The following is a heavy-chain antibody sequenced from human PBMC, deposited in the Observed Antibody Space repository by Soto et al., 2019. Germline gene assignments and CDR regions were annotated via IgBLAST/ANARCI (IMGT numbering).Heavy chain of an antibody. D-gene: IGHD4-17*01. V-gene: IGHV3-66*01. CDR1: GFTVSINY. Sequence: EVQLVESGGGLVQPGGSLRLSCAASGFTVSINYMSWVRQAPGKGLEWVSMIYSDGTTHYADTVKGRFTISRDNSKDTLYLQMNSLRVEDTALSYCASRRNPYGAYDNWGQGTLVTVSS. CDR3: ASRRNPYGAYDN. CDR2: IYSDGTT. J-gene: IGHJ4*02.